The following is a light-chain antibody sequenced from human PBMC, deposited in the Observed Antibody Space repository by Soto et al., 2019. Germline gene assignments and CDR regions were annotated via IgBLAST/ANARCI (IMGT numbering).Light chain of an antibody. V-gene: IGLV1-51*01. Sequence: QSVLTQPPSLSAAPGQTVTISCSGGSSNIGNNYVSWYQQDAGTTPKLLIFANNKRPSGIPDRFSGSKSGTSAALGIAGLQTGDAADYYCATWDSSLSAWLFGGGTQLTVL. CDR3: ATWDSSLSAWL. CDR1: SSNIGNNY. CDR2: ANN. J-gene: IGLJ3*02.